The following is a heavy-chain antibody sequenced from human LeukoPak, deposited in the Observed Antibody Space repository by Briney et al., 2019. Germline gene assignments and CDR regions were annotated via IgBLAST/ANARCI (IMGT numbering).Heavy chain of an antibody. CDR2: VSGSGSST. CDR1: GFTFSRSA. V-gene: IGHV3-23*01. CDR3: AKNDRTNYYYYYYMDV. Sequence: GGSLRLSCAAYGFTFSRSAMSWVRQAPGKGLEWVSGVSGSGSSTYYADSVKGRFTISRDNSKNTLYLQMNSLRAEDTAVFYCAKNDRTNYYYYYYMDVWGKGTTVTISS. J-gene: IGHJ6*03.